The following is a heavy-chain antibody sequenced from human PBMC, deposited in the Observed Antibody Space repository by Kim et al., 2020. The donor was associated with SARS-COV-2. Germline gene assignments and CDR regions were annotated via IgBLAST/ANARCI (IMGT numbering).Heavy chain of an antibody. J-gene: IGHJ4*02. CDR3: ARHRARGADFWSGYQYFDY. D-gene: IGHD3-3*01. Sequence: RVHISVDTSKNQFSLKLSSVTAADTAVYYCARHRARGADFWSGYQYFDYWGQGTLVTVSS. V-gene: IGHV4-39*01.